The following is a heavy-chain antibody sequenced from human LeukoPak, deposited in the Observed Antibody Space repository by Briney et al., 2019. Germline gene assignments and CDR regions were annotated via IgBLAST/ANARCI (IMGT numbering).Heavy chain of an antibody. CDR2: INPNSGGT. CDR3: ASTVTRDYYYYGMDV. Sequence: ASVKVSCKASGYTFTSYDINWVRQATGQGLEGMGWINPNSGGTNYAQKFQGWVTMTRDTSISTAYMELSRLRSDDPAVYYRASTVTRDYYYYGMDVWGQGTTVTVSS. V-gene: IGHV1-2*04. J-gene: IGHJ6*02. CDR1: GYTFTSYD. D-gene: IGHD4-17*01.